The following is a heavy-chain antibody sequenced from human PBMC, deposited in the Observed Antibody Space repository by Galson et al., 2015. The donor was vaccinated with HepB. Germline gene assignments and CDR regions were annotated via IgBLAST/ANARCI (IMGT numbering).Heavy chain of an antibody. J-gene: IGHJ4*02. CDR1: GYTFTSYG. CDR3: ARVGPGNYYGSGSYYLPFDY. D-gene: IGHD3-10*01. Sequence: SVKVSCKASGYTFTSYGISWVRQAPGQGLEWMGWISAYNGNTNYAQKLQGRVTMTTDTSTSTAYMELRSLRSDDTAVYYCARVGPGNYYGSGSYYLPFDYWGQGTLVTVSS. CDR2: ISAYNGNT. V-gene: IGHV1-18*01.